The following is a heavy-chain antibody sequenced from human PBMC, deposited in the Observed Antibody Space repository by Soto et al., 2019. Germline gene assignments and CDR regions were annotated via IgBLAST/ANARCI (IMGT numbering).Heavy chain of an antibody. CDR3: ARDLRPRGSIAAAGTMWFDP. CDR1: GYTFTGYY. J-gene: IGHJ5*02. V-gene: IGHV1-2*04. D-gene: IGHD6-13*01. Sequence: GASVKVSCKASGYTFTGYYMHWVRQAPGQGLEWMGWINPNSGGTNYAQKFQGWVTMTRDTSISTAYMELSRLRSDDTAVYYCARDLRPRGSIAAAGTMWFDPWGQGTLVTVSS. CDR2: INPNSGGT.